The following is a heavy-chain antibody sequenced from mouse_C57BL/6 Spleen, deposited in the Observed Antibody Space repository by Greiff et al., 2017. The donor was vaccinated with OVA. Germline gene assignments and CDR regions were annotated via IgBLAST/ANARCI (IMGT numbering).Heavy chain of an antibody. CDR1: GYAFSSYW. CDR2: IYPGDGDT. Sequence: QVHVKQSGAELVKPGASVKISCKASGYAFSSYWMNWVKQRPGKGLEWIGQIYPGDGDTNYNGKFKGKATLTADKSSSTAYMQLSSLTSEDSAVYFCAGGYYRAMDYWGQGTSVTVSS. J-gene: IGHJ4*01. V-gene: IGHV1-80*01. D-gene: IGHD2-3*01. CDR3: AGGYYRAMDY.